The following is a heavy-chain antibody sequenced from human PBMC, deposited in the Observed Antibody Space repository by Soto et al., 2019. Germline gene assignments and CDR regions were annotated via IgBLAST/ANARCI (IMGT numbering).Heavy chain of an antibody. Sequence: SETLSLTCTVSGGSISSGGYYWSWIRQHPGKGLEWIGYIYYSGSTYYNPSLKSRVTISVDTSKNQFSLKLSSVTAADTAVYYCARAQMGYCISTSCYAVLWSPLTAFDYWGQGTRVTVSS. D-gene: IGHD2-2*01. CDR2: IYYSGST. CDR3: ARAQMGYCISTSCYAVLWSPLTAFDY. V-gene: IGHV4-31*03. J-gene: IGHJ4*02. CDR1: GGSISSGGYY.